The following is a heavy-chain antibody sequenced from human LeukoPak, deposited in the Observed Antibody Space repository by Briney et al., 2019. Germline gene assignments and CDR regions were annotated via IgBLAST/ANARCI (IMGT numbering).Heavy chain of an antibody. Sequence: SGTLSLTCTVSGGSISSYYWSWIRQPPGKELEWIGYIHYSGSTYYNPSLKSRVTMSVDTSKNQFSLKLTSVTAADTAVYYCARAYRFCSGGNCYPKGTYYYYGMDVWGQGTTVTVSS. CDR1: GGSISSYY. D-gene: IGHD2-15*01. CDR3: ARAYRFCSGGNCYPKGTYYYYGMDV. V-gene: IGHV4-59*01. CDR2: IHYSGST. J-gene: IGHJ6*02.